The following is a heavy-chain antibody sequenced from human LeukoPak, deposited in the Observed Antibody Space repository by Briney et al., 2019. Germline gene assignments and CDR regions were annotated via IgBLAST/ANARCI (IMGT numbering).Heavy chain of an antibody. Sequence: PGGSLRLSCAASGFTFSSYAMSWVRQAPGKGLEWVSAISGSGGSTYYADSVKGRFTISRDNSKSTLYLQMNSLRAEDTAVYYCAKDKDYYGSGSYLDYWGQGTLVTVSS. CDR2: ISGSGGST. CDR3: AKDKDYYGSGSYLDY. J-gene: IGHJ4*02. V-gene: IGHV3-23*01. D-gene: IGHD3-10*01. CDR1: GFTFSSYA.